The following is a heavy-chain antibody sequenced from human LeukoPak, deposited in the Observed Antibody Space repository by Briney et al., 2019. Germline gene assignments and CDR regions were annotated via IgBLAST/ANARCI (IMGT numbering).Heavy chain of an antibody. J-gene: IGHJ4*02. CDR1: GYTFTSYY. CDR2: INPSGGST. Sequence: ASVKVSCKASGYTFTSYYMHWVRQAPGQGLEWMGIINPSGGSTSYAQKLQGRVTMTRDTSTSTVYMELSSLRSEDTAVYYCARSLRRTFGGVIVDYWGQGTLVTVSS. CDR3: ARSLRRTFGGVIVDY. D-gene: IGHD3-16*02. V-gene: IGHV1-46*01.